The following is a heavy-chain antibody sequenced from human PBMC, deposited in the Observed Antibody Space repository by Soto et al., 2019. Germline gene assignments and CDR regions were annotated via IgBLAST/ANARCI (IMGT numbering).Heavy chain of an antibody. CDR2: ISGSGGST. V-gene: IGHV3-23*01. CDR3: AKVNGDYHASNYYFDY. Sequence: EVQLLESGGGLVQPGGSLRLSCAASGFTFSSYAMSWVRQAPGKGLEWVSAISGSGGSTYYADSVKGRFTISRDNSKNTLYLQMNSLRAEDTAVYYCAKVNGDYHASNYYFDYWGQGTLVTVSS. CDR1: GFTFSSYA. D-gene: IGHD4-17*01. J-gene: IGHJ4*02.